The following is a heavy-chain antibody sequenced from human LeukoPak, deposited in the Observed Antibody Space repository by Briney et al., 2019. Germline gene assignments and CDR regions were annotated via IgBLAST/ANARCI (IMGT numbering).Heavy chain of an antibody. Sequence: SVKVSCKASGGTFSSYTISWVRQAPGQGLEWMGRIIPILGIANYAQKFQGRGTITADKSKSTAYMELNSLRSEDTAVYYCAILWFGDYYFDYWGQGTLVTVSS. J-gene: IGHJ4*02. CDR2: IIPILGIA. CDR3: AILWFGDYYFDY. D-gene: IGHD3-10*01. CDR1: GGTFSSYT. V-gene: IGHV1-69*02.